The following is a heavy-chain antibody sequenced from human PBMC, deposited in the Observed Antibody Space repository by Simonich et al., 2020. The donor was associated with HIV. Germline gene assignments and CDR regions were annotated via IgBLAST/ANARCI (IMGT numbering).Heavy chain of an antibody. J-gene: IGHJ6*02. CDR1: NGSFSGDF. V-gene: IGHV4-34*01. D-gene: IGHD6-13*01. Sequence: QVQLQQWGAGLLKPSETLSLTCAVYNGSFSGDFWSWIRQPPGKGLEWIGEINHFGSTNYNPALKSRVTISVDTSKNQFSLNLSSVTAADTAVYHCASAAADVKYYYWYGMDVWGQGTTVTVSS. CDR2: INHFGST. CDR3: ASAAADVKYYYWYGMDV.